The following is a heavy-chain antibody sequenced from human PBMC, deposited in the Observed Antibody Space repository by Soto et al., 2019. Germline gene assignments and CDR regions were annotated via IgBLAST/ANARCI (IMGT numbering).Heavy chain of an antibody. J-gene: IGHJ3*02. V-gene: IGHV4-39*07. Sequence: SETLSLTCTVSGGSISSNDYYWDWIRQSPGKGLEWIGSIYYGGSTYYNPSLKSRVSMSVDTSKNQFSLKLSSVTAADTAVYYCARPWREWELIDIWGQGTMVTVSS. CDR2: IYYGGST. CDR3: ARPWREWELIDI. D-gene: IGHD1-26*01. CDR1: GGSISSNDYY.